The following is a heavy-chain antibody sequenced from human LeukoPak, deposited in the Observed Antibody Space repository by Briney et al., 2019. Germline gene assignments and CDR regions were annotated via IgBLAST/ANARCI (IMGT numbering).Heavy chain of an antibody. CDR1: GFTFGAFW. J-gene: IGHJ5*02. CDR3: ARPPFITVADPFDL. V-gene: IGHV3-74*01. D-gene: IGHD6-19*01. CDR2: INSDGSTT. Sequence: GGSLRLSCAASGFTFGAFWIHWVRQTPGKGLVWVSAINSDGSTTNYADSVLGRFTISRDNARNMVYLQMDSLRAEDTSVYYCARPPFITVADPFDLWGQGTLVTVSS.